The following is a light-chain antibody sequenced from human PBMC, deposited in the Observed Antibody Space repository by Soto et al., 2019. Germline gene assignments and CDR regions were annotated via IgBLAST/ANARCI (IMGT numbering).Light chain of an antibody. J-gene: IGKJ1*01. CDR1: QSVLHSSNNKNY. CDR3: QQYYSTPRT. V-gene: IGKV4-1*01. Sequence: DIVMTQSPDSLAVSLGERATINCTSSQSVLHSSNNKNYLVWYQQKPRQPPKPLIYWASTRESGVPDRFSGSGSGTDFTLTISSLQAEDVAVYYCQQYYSTPRTFGQGTKVEIK. CDR2: WAS.